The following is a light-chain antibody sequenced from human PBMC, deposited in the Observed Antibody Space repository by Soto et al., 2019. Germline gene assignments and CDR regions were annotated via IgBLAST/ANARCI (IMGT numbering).Light chain of an antibody. CDR2: WAS. CDR3: QQYFSSPQT. CDR1: QSVLYSSNNKNY. V-gene: IGKV4-1*01. J-gene: IGKJ1*01. Sequence: DIVMTQSPDSLAVSLGERATINCKSSQSVLYSSNNKNYLAWYQQKPGQPPKLLIYWASTRESGVPDRFSGSGSGTDCTLSLSTLQAEAVAGYHCQQYFSSPQTFGQGTKVEIK.